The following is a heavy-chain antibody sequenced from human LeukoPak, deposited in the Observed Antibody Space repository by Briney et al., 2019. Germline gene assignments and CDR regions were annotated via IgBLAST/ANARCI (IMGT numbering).Heavy chain of an antibody. CDR3: ARVGYSSGGGDY. CDR1: GFTFSSYS. V-gene: IGHV3-21*01. D-gene: IGHD6-19*01. J-gene: IGHJ4*02. Sequence: GGSLRLSCAASGFTFSSYSMNWVRQAPGKGLEWVSSISSSSSYIYYADSVKGRFTISRDYAKNSLYLQMNSLRAEDTAVYYCARVGYSSGGGDYWGQGTLVTVSS. CDR2: ISSSSSYI.